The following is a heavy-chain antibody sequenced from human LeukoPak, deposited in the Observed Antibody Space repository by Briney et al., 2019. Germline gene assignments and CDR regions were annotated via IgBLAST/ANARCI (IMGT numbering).Heavy chain of an antibody. D-gene: IGHD3-10*01. Sequence: SVKVSCKASGYTFTSYGISWVRQAPGQGLEWMGGIIPIFGTANYAQKFQGRVTITADESTSTAYMELSSLRSEDTAVYYCARDRYYYGSGSSGAFDYWGQGTLVTVSS. J-gene: IGHJ4*02. CDR2: IIPIFGTA. CDR1: GYTFTSYG. CDR3: ARDRYYYGSGSSGAFDY. V-gene: IGHV1-69*13.